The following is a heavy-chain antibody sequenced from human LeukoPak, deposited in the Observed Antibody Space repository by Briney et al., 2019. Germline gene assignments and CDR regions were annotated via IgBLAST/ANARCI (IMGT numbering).Heavy chain of an antibody. Sequence: PGGSLRLSCDASGVTFRRFAMWWVRQAPGKGLEYLSGITYDGGDTEYADSVKGRFTISRDSSRNTLFLQMTSLRAEDTAVFYCIRAGFIGGRCYEIDYWGQGTLVTVSS. J-gene: IGHJ4*02. CDR2: ITYDGGDT. V-gene: IGHV3-64D*08. D-gene: IGHD2-15*01. CDR1: GVTFRRFA. CDR3: IRAGFIGGRCYEIDY.